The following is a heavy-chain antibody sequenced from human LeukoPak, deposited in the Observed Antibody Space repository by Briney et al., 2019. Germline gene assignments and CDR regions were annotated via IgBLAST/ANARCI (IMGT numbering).Heavy chain of an antibody. V-gene: IGHV4-59*08. Sequence: PSETLSLTCTVSGGSMSGQYWSWIRRPLGKGLEWIGNMYYGGSTNCNPSLKSRVTISIDTSKNQFSLKLSSVTAADTAVYYCARRLDDMDVWGKGTTVTVSS. D-gene: IGHD4-11*01. CDR3: ARRLDDMDV. J-gene: IGHJ6*03. CDR2: MYYGGST. CDR1: GGSMSGQY.